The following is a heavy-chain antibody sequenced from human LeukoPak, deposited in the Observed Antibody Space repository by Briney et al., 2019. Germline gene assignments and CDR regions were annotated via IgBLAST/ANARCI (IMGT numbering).Heavy chain of an antibody. D-gene: IGHD2-21*01. V-gene: IGHV3-21*01. CDR3: ARDLADYSDY. CDR2: ISTSGTYI. J-gene: IGHJ4*02. CDR1: GFTFSTYS. Sequence: WGSLRLSCAASGFTFSTYSMNWVRQAPGKGPEWVSSISTSGTYIYYADSLKGRFTISRDNAKNSLYLQMHSLRAENTAVYYCARDLADYSDYWGQGTLVTVAS.